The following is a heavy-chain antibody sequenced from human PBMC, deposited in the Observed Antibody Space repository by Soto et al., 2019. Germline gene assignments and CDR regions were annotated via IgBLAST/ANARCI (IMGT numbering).Heavy chain of an antibody. CDR3: ARVYDDYGGNNWFDP. D-gene: IGHD4-17*01. V-gene: IGHV1-46*01. CDR1: GYTFTSYY. J-gene: IGHJ5*02. CDR2: INPSGGST. Sequence: ASVKVSCKVSGYTFTSYYMHWVRQAPGQGLEWMGIINPSGGSTSYAQKFQGRVTMTRDTSTSTVYMELSSLRSEDTAVYYCARVYDDYGGNNWFDPWGQGTLVTVSS.